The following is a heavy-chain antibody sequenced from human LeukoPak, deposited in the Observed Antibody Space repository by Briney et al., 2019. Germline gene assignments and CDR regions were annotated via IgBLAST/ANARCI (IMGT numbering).Heavy chain of an antibody. Sequence: TGGSLRLSCAASGFTFSSYAMSWVRQAPGKGLEWVSAISGSGGSTYYADSVKGRFTISRDNSKNTLYLQMNSLRAEDTAVYYCANSSTPSYDSSGYYYGLDYWGQGTLVTVSS. CDR3: ANSSTPSYDSSGYYYGLDY. D-gene: IGHD3-22*01. V-gene: IGHV3-23*01. CDR1: GFTFSSYA. CDR2: ISGSGGST. J-gene: IGHJ4*02.